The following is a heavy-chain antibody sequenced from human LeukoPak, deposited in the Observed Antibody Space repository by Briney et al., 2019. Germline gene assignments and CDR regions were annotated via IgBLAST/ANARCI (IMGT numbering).Heavy chain of an antibody. D-gene: IGHD4-17*01. Sequence: GGSLRLSCAASGFTFDDYAMHWVRQAPGKGLEWVSLISGDGGGTYYADSVKGRFTISRDNSKNSLYLQMNSLRTEDTALYYCAKDSDYGDYNYYGMDVWGQGTTVTVSS. V-gene: IGHV3-43*02. CDR3: AKDSDYGDYNYYGMDV. CDR2: ISGDGGGT. CDR1: GFTFDDYA. J-gene: IGHJ6*02.